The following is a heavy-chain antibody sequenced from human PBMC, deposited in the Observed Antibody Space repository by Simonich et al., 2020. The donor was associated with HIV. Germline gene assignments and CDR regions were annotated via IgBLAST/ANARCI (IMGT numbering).Heavy chain of an antibody. CDR3: ATLGYCSGGSCSYFDY. J-gene: IGHJ4*02. D-gene: IGHD2-15*01. V-gene: IGHV3-48*03. CDR1: GFTFSSYE. CDR2: ISSSGLPI. Sequence: CAASGFTFSSYEMNWVRQAPGKGLEWVSYISSSGLPIYYADSVKGRFTISRDNANNSLYLQMNSLRAEDTAVYYCATLGYCSGGSCSYFDYWGQGTLVIVSS.